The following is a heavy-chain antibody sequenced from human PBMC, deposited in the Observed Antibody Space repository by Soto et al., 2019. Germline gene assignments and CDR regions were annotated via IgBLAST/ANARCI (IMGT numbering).Heavy chain of an antibody. CDR3: ARMESFGSLNWFDP. J-gene: IGHJ5*02. D-gene: IGHD5-18*01. Sequence: APVKVSCKASGYTFTNNDVSWVRQATGQGLEWMGWMNPGSGDTGYAQKFQGRVTMTRDISIATAYMGLNSLTSEDTAIYYCARMESFGSLNWFDPWGQGTLVTVSS. V-gene: IGHV1-8*02. CDR2: MNPGSGDT. CDR1: GYTFTNND.